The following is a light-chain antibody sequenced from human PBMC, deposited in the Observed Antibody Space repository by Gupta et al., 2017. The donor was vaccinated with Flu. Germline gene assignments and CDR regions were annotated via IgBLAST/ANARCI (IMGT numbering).Light chain of an antibody. CDR2: GSS. Sequence: EIVLRQSPDTLSLSPGEGATLPCRASQNLSNRNLAWYQQKPGQAPRLLVYGSSSRATGIPDRFSGSGSGTDFTLSISRLEPEDFAVYYCQQDESSPATFGQGTRLQI. CDR3: QQDESSPAT. J-gene: IGKJ5*01. CDR1: QNLSNRN. V-gene: IGKV3-20*01.